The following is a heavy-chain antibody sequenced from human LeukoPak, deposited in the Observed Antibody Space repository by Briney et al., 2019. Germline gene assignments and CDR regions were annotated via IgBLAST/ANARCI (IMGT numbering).Heavy chain of an antibody. V-gene: IGHV4-59*08. CDR3: ARQMAGPATGFGY. Sequence: SETLSLTCTVSGGSISSYYWSWIRQPPGKGLGWIGYIYYSGSTNYNPSLKSRVTISVDTSKNQFSLKLSSVTAADTAVYYCARQMAGPATGFGYWGQGTLVTVSS. CDR2: IYYSGST. D-gene: IGHD5-24*01. J-gene: IGHJ4*02. CDR1: GGSISSYY.